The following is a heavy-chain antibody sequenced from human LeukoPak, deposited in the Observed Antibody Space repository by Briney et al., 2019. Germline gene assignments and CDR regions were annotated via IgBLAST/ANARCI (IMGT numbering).Heavy chain of an antibody. V-gene: IGHV3-30*18. Sequence: PGGSLRLSCAASGFTFSSYGMHWVRQAPGKGLEWVAVISYDGSNKYYADSVKGRFTISRDNSKNTLYLQMNSLRAEDTAVYYCAKDKGDYYGSGSYYKGDNWFDPWGQGTLVTVSS. J-gene: IGHJ5*02. CDR3: AKDKGDYYGSGSYYKGDNWFDP. D-gene: IGHD3-10*01. CDR1: GFTFSSYG. CDR2: ISYDGSNK.